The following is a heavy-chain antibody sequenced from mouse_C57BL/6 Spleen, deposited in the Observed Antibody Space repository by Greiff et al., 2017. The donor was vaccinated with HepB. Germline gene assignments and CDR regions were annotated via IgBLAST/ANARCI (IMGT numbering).Heavy chain of an antibody. J-gene: IGHJ2*01. Sequence: EVQLVESGGGLVKPGGSLKLSCAASGFTFSDYGMHWVRQAPEKGLEWVAYISSGSSTIYYADTVKGRFTITRDKATNTLFLQRTSLSSEDTAMFYCVTRYGNYGGYWGQGTTLTVSS. CDR3: VTRYGNYGGY. V-gene: IGHV5-17*01. CDR2: ISSGSSTI. D-gene: IGHD2-1*01. CDR1: GFTFSDYG.